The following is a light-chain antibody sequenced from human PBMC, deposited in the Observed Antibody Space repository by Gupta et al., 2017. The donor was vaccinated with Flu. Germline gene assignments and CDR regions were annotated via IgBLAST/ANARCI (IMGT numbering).Light chain of an antibody. CDR3: QSADSTSNNYV. J-gene: IGLJ1*01. CDR1: ALTNKY. V-gene: IGLV3-25*03. CDR2: NDN. Sequence: GQTARITGSGDALTNKYVYWFQQKPGQAPELLIYNDNERPSGIPERFSASGSGTTVTLTTSGVQAEDEADYYCQSADSTSNNYVFGAGTKVTGL.